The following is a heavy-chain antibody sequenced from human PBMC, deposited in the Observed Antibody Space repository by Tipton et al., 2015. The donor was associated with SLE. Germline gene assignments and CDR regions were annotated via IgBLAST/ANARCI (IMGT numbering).Heavy chain of an antibody. V-gene: IGHV4-39*07. CDR2: INHSGST. J-gene: IGHJ3*02. D-gene: IGHD3-3*01. CDR1: GGSISSSNHY. CDR3: ARGPRRITLFGVDLWGAFDI. Sequence: TLSLTCTVSGGSISSSNHYWGWIRQPPGKGLEWIGEINHSGSTNYNPSLKNRVIISVDTSKNQFSLKLTSVTAADTAMYFCARGPRRITLFGVDLWGAFDIWGQGTMVTVSS.